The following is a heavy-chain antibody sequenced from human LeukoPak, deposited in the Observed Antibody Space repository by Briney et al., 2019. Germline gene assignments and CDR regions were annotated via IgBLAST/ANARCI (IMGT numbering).Heavy chain of an antibody. CDR1: GGSFSGYY. J-gene: IGHJ3*02. V-gene: IGHV4-34*01. D-gene: IGHD3-16*02. Sequence: PSETMSLTCAVYGGSFSGYYWSWIRQPPGKGLEWIGEINHSGSTNYNPSLKSRVTISVDTSKNQFSLKLSSVTAADTAVYYCARGNDYVWGSYRYTPVHAFDIWGQGTMVTVSS. CDR2: INHSGST. CDR3: ARGNDYVWGSYRYTPVHAFDI.